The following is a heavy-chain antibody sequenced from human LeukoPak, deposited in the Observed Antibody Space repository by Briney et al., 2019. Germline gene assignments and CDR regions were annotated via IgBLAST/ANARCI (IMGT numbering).Heavy chain of an antibody. CDR3: ATDGPLGDWNDSEGVGY. CDR2: FDLEDGET. Sequence: ASVKVSCKVSGYTLTELSMHWVRQAPGKGLEWMGGFDLEDGETIYAQKFQGRVTMTEDTSTDTAYMELSSLRSEDTAVYYCATDGPLGDWNDSEGVGYWGQGTLVTVSS. D-gene: IGHD1-1*01. CDR1: GYTLTELS. V-gene: IGHV1-24*01. J-gene: IGHJ4*02.